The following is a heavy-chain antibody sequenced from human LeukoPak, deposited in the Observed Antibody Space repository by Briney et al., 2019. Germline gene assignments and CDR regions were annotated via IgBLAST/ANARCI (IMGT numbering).Heavy chain of an antibody. CDR2: IRYDGSKK. D-gene: IGHD6-19*01. CDR1: GFSFSSYG. Sequence: GGSLRLSCAASGFSFSSYGMYWVRQAPGKGLEWVAFIRYDGSKKYYADSVKGRFTISRDNSKNTLNLQMNSLRAEDTAVYYCASQNTGYSSGWFSPRGAHFDYWGQGTLVTVSS. V-gene: IGHV3-30*02. J-gene: IGHJ4*02. CDR3: ASQNTGYSSGWFSPRGAHFDY.